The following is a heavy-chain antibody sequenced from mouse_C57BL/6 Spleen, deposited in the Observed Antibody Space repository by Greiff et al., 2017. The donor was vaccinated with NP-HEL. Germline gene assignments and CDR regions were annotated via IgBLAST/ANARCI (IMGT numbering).Heavy chain of an antibody. CDR1: GFTFSDYG. CDR2: ISSGSSTI. D-gene: IGHD1-1*01. V-gene: IGHV5-17*01. CDR3: ARERDYYGSSGYFDY. J-gene: IGHJ2*01. Sequence: EVQLVESGGGLVKPGGSLKLSCAASGFTFSDYGMHWVRQAPEKGLEWVAYISSGSSTIYYADTVKGRFTISRDNAKNTLVLQMTSLRSEDTAMYYCARERDYYGSSGYFDYWGQGTTLTVSS.